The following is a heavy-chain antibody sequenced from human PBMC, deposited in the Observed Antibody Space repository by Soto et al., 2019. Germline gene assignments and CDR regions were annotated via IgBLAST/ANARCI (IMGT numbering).Heavy chain of an antibody. D-gene: IGHD6-19*01. Sequence: SVKVSCKASGYTFTSYAMHWVRQAPGQRLEWMGWINAGNGNTKYSQKFQGRVTITRDTSASTAYMELRSLRSEDTAVYYCARDSSGWYGGHFDYWGQGTLVTVPS. CDR2: INAGNGNT. CDR1: GYTFTSYA. V-gene: IGHV1-3*01. CDR3: ARDSSGWYGGHFDY. J-gene: IGHJ4*02.